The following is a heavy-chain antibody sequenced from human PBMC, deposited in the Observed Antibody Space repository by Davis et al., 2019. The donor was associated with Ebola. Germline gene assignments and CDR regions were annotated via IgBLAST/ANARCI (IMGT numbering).Heavy chain of an antibody. CDR3: ASLRRTITGMDDGFDI. Sequence: GESLKISCKDSGNSFSSHWIGWVRQMPGKGLEWMGIIYTGDSDTRYSPSFRGQVTISADKSSKTAFLQWSSLEASDTAMYYCASLRRTITGMDDGFDIWGQGTMVTVSS. D-gene: IGHD7-27*01. J-gene: IGHJ3*02. CDR2: IYTGDSDT. V-gene: IGHV5-51*01. CDR1: GNSFSSHW.